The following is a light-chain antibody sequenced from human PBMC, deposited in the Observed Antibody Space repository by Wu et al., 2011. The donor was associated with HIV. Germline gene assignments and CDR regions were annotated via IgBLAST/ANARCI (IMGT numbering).Light chain of an antibody. V-gene: IGKV3-20*01. CDR3: QQYGSSPIT. J-gene: IGKJ5*01. CDR2: GAS. Sequence: EIALRQSPGTLSLSPGQRAILSCRASQNVKDRYVAWYQQKPGQAPRLLIFGASSRATGIPDRFSGFGAGTDFSLIISTLEPEDFAMYFCQQYGSSPITFGQG. CDR1: QNVKDRY.